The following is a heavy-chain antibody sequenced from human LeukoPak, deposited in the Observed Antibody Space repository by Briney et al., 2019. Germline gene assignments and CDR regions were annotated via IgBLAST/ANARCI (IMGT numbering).Heavy chain of an antibody. J-gene: IGHJ4*02. D-gene: IGHD3-10*01. Sequence: ASVKVSCKASGGTFSSYAISWVRQAPGQGLEWMGWISAYNGNTNYAQKLQGRVTMTTDTSTSTAYMELRSLRSDDTAVYYCAVLGSGFYRGADYWGQGTLVTVSS. CDR3: AVLGSGFYRGADY. CDR1: GGTFSSYA. V-gene: IGHV1-18*01. CDR2: ISAYNGNT.